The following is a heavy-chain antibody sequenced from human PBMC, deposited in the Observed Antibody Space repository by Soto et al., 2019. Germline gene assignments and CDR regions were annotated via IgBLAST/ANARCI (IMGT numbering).Heavy chain of an antibody. V-gene: IGHV1-8*01. CDR1: GYTFTSYD. CDR3: ARGRLIEQQLVPSDWFDP. CDR2: MNPNSGNT. D-gene: IGHD6-13*01. Sequence: ASVKVSCKASGYTFTSYDINWVRQATGQGLEWMGWMNPNSGNTGYAQKFQGRVTMTRKTSISKAYMELGSLRSEDTAVYYCARGRLIEQQLVPSDWFDPWGQGTLVTVSS. J-gene: IGHJ5*02.